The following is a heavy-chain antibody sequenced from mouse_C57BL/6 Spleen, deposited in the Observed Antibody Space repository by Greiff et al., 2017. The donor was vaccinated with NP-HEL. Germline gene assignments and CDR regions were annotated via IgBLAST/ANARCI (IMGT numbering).Heavy chain of an antibody. CDR2: ISSGGDYI. D-gene: IGHD1-1*01. CDR1: GFTFSSYA. J-gene: IGHJ2*01. CDR3: TRVDTVRDYFDY. V-gene: IGHV5-9-1*02. Sequence: EVQLVESGEGLVKPGGSLKLSCAASGFTFSSYAMSWVRQTPEKRLEWVAYISSGGDYIYYADTVKGRFTISRDNARNTLYLQMSSLKSEDTAMYYCTRVDTVRDYFDYWGQGTTLTVSS.